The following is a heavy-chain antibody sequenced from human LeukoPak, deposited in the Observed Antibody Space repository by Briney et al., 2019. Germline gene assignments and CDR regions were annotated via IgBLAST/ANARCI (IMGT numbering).Heavy chain of an antibody. J-gene: IGHJ6*03. CDR3: ARDGDTVLTRGYYYYMDV. CDR1: GFTFSSYT. D-gene: IGHD4-23*01. Sequence: GGSLRLSCAASGFTFSSYTMNWVRQAPGKGPEWVSSITSSSSYIYYADSVKGRFAISRDNARNSLYLQMNSLRAEDTALYYCARDGDTVLTRGYYYYMDVWGKGTTVTVSS. V-gene: IGHV3-21*04. CDR2: ITSSSSYI.